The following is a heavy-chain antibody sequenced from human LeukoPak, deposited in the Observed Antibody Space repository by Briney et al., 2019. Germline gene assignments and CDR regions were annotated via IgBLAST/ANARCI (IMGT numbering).Heavy chain of an antibody. CDR1: GYTFTSYD. V-gene: IGHV1-8*01. D-gene: IGHD2-15*01. Sequence: ASVKVSCKASGYTFTSYDINWVRQATGQGLEWMGWMNPNSGNTGYAQKFQGRVTMTRNTSISTAYMELSSLRSEDTAVYYCARDGLYCSGGSCYPSWFDPWGQGTLVTVSS. CDR2: MNPNSGNT. CDR3: ARDGLYCSGGSCYPSWFDP. J-gene: IGHJ5*02.